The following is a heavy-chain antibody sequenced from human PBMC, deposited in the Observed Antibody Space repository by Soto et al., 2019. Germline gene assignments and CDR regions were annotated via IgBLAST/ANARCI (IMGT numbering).Heavy chain of an antibody. CDR3: ARFDYGDNRNLFDP. Sequence: SETLSLTCAVSGGSISSGGYSWSWIRQPPGKGLEWIGYIYHSGSTYYNPSLKSRVTISVDRSKNQFSLKLSSVTAADTAVYYCARFDYGDNRNLFDPWGQGTLVTVSS. CDR2: IYHSGST. CDR1: GGSISSGGYS. D-gene: IGHD4-17*01. V-gene: IGHV4-30-2*01. J-gene: IGHJ5*02.